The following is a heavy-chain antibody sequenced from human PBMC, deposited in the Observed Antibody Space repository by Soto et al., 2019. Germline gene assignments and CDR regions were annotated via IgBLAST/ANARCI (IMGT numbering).Heavy chain of an antibody. V-gene: IGHV1-69*02. Sequence: QVQLVQSGAEVKKPGSSVKVSCKASGGTFSSYTISWVRQAPGQGLEWMGRIIPILGIANYAQKFQGRVTITADKATSTAYMGLSSVRAEDAAVYYCARGGGGESGDWRYHYYNYMDVWGKGSTVTVS. CDR3: ARGGGGESGDWRYHYYNYMDV. D-gene: IGHD2-21*02. CDR1: GGTFSSYT. J-gene: IGHJ6*03. CDR2: IIPILGIA.